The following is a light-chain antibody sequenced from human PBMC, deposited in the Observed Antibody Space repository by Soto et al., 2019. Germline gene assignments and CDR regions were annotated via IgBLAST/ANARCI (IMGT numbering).Light chain of an antibody. J-gene: IGLJ1*01. CDR3: SAWYYSLSTYV. CDR1: SSNIGSDF. CDR2: HNY. Sequence: QSALTQPPSASGTPGQRGTISCSGSSSNIGSDFVYWYQQLPGTAPKLLIYHNYHRPSGVPDLFSGSKSVTSGSLAISDLRSEDEADYYCSAWYYSLSTYVFGAGTKVTVL. V-gene: IGLV1-47*01.